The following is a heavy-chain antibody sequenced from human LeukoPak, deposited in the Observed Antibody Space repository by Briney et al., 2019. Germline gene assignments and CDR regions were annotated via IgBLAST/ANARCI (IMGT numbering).Heavy chain of an antibody. J-gene: IGHJ6*02. Sequence: SVKVSCKASGGTFSSYAISWVRQAPGQGLEWMGGIIPIFGTANYAQKFQGRVTITADESTSTAYMELSSLRSEDTAVYYCAREQLPHYYYYGMDVWGQGTTVTVSS. CDR1: GGTFSSYA. CDR2: IIPIFGTA. D-gene: IGHD2-2*01. V-gene: IGHV1-69*13. CDR3: AREQLPHYYYYGMDV.